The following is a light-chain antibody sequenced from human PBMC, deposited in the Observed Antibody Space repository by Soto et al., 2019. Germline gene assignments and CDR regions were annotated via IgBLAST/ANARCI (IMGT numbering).Light chain of an antibody. Sequence: EIMLTLSPAILSLSPGEGATLSCRASQTINNYLAWYQQKAGQAPRLLIYDVSNRATGIPARFSGSGSGTDFTLTISSLEPEDFAVYYCHHRVNWPWTFGQGSNVDNK. CDR2: DVS. CDR3: HHRVNWPWT. V-gene: IGKV3-11*01. CDR1: QTINNY. J-gene: IGKJ1*01.